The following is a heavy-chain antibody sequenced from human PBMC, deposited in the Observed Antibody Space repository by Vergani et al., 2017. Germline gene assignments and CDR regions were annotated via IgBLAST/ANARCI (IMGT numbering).Heavy chain of an antibody. CDR1: GFTFSSYA. CDR3: ARESWLPELNFDY. V-gene: IGHV3-23*01. D-gene: IGHD5-24*01. Sequence: EVQLLESGGGLVQPGGSLRLSCAASGFTFSSYAMSWVRQAPGKGLEWVSAISGSGGSTYYADSVKGRFTISRDKYKNTLYLQMNSLRAEDTAVYYCARESWLPELNFDYWGQGTLVTVSS. CDR2: ISGSGGST. J-gene: IGHJ4*02.